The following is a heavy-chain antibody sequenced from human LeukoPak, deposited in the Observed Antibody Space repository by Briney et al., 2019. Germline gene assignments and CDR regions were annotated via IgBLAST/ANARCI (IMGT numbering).Heavy chain of an antibody. V-gene: IGHV1-18*01. Sequence: ASVKVSCKGSGYTFINYGISWVRQAPGQGLEWMGWISAYNGDTNFAQKFQGRVTMTPDTSTSTAYMEVRRLRSDDTAVYYCARDPGSGWLRFDSWGQGALVTVSS. CDR2: ISAYNGDT. CDR1: GYTFINYG. CDR3: ARDPGSGWLRFDS. D-gene: IGHD6-19*01. J-gene: IGHJ4*02.